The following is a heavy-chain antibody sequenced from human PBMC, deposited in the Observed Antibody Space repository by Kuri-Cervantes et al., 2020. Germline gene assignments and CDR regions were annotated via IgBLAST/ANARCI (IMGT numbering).Heavy chain of an antibody. CDR1: GFTFSSYA. J-gene: IGHJ4*02. CDR2: ISYDGSNK. Sequence: GESLKISCAASGFTFSSYAMHWVRQAPGKGLEWVAVISYDGSNKYYADSVKGRFTISRDNSKNTLYLQMNSLRAEDTAVYYCARITSSGWVDYWGQGTLVTVSS. V-gene: IGHV3-30-3*01. D-gene: IGHD6-19*01. CDR3: ARITSSGWVDY.